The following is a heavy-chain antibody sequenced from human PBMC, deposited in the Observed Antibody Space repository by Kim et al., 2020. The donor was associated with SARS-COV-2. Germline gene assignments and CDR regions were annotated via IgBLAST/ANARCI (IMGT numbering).Heavy chain of an antibody. CDR1: GDSFGTHP. D-gene: IGHD1-26*01. Sequence: SVKVSCKASGDSFGTHPITWLRQAPGQGLEWMGGIIPVFREPHYAQRFQGRLTISADESTNTAYMELSSLRSEDTAVYYCARVPSGSEPVYKYWGQGTL. CDR3: ARVPSGSEPVYKY. V-gene: IGHV1-69*13. CDR2: IIPVFREP. J-gene: IGHJ4*02.